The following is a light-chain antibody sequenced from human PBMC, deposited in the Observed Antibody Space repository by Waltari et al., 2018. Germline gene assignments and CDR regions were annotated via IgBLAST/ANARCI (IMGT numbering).Light chain of an antibody. J-gene: IGKJ4*01. CDR2: DTS. Sequence: EIVLTQSPATLSLSPGERATLSCRASQSVRSYLAWYQQKPCQAPRLLIYDTSNRASGIPARCSGSGSGTEFSLSISSLDPEDFAVYYCQQRHNWPLTFGGGNKVEIK. CDR3: QQRHNWPLT. V-gene: IGKV3-11*01. CDR1: QSVRSY.